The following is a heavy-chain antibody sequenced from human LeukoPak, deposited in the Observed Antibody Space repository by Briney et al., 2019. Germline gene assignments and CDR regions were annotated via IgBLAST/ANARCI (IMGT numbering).Heavy chain of an antibody. V-gene: IGHV3-30*02. Sequence: PGGSLRLSCAASGFTFSSYGMHWVRQAPGKGLEWVAFIRYDGSNKYYADSVKGRFTISRDNSKNTLYLQMNSLRAEDTAVYYCAKMSSSSWPFDYWGQGTLVTVSS. CDR3: AKMSSSSWPFDY. J-gene: IGHJ4*02. D-gene: IGHD6-13*01. CDR1: GFTFSSYG. CDR2: IRYDGSNK.